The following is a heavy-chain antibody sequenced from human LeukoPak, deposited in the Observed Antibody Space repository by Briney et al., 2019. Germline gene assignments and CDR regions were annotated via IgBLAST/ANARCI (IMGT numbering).Heavy chain of an antibody. J-gene: IGHJ4*02. CDR1: GFTFSSYG. V-gene: IGHV3-30*02. CDR3: AKAEYSSSSALDY. CDR2: IRYDGSNK. D-gene: IGHD6-6*01. Sequence: PGGSLRLSCAASGFTFSSYGMHWVRQAPGKGLEWVAFIRYDGSNKYYADSVKGRFTISRDNSKNTLYLQMNSLRAEDTAVYYCAKAEYSSSSALDYWGQGTLVTVSS.